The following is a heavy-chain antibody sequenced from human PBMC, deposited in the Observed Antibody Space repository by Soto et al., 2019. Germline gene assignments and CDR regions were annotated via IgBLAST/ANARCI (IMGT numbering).Heavy chain of an antibody. CDR1: GGSLSVGGCS. CDR3: ACLNGYNRYFDH. CDR2: IFDTGNT. V-gene: IGHV4-30-2*01. D-gene: IGHD5-12*01. Sequence: QLLLVESGSGLVRPSEALSLSCNVSGGSLSVGGCSWAWIRLPVGKGLECSGYIFDTGNTYFSASLKSRLSMSVDTSRNQFSMQLASVTAADTAMYYCACLNGYNRYFDHWGRGTLVTVSS. J-gene: IGHJ2*01.